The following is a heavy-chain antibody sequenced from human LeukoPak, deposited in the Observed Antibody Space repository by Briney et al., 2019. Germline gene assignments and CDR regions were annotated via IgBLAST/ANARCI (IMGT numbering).Heavy chain of an antibody. CDR3: ARGRLAVAAMGWYFDL. V-gene: IGHV1-8*01. J-gene: IGHJ2*01. Sequence: RASVKVSCKASGYTFTSSDIYWVRQATGQGLEWMGWMNPNNGNTGYAQNFQGRLTITRNTSVSTAYMELSSLTFEDTALYFCARGRLAVAAMGWYFDLWGRGTLVTVSS. D-gene: IGHD6-19*01. CDR2: MNPNNGNT. CDR1: GYTFTSSD.